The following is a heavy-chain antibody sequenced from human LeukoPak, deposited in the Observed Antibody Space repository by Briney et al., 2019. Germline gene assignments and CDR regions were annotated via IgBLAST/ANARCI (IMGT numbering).Heavy chain of an antibody. J-gene: IGHJ4*02. D-gene: IGHD6-19*01. Sequence: PSETLSLTCTVSDDSITNNFYFWGWIRQPPGTGLEWIGPIYYSGTAYYNPSLKSRVTISLGTSKNQFSLKLTSVTAADTAVYYCARHKVAVPQGFDYWGQGTLVTVSS. CDR3: ARHKVAVPQGFDY. CDR1: DDSITNNFYF. CDR2: IYYSGTA. V-gene: IGHV4-39*01.